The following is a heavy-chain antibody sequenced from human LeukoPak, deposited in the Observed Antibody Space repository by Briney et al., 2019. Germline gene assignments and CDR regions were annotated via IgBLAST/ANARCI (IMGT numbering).Heavy chain of an antibody. Sequence: SETLSLTCTVSGSSISSYTHYWGWIRPPPGKGLEWIATVYYTGGTYYNPSLKSRVTISIDTSRNHFSLKLTSVIAADTAMYYCVSNSSSSPWFDPWGQGTLVTVSS. CDR3: VSNSSSSPWFDP. CDR2: VYYTGGT. V-gene: IGHV4-39*02. CDR1: GSSISSYTHY. J-gene: IGHJ5*02. D-gene: IGHD6-6*01.